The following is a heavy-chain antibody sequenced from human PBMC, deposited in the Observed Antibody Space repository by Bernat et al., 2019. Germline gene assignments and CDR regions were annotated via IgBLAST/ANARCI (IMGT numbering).Heavy chain of an antibody. D-gene: IGHD3-16*01. CDR1: GFTFSSYA. V-gene: IGHV3-30-3*01. CDR2: ISYDGVNK. CDR3: ARDRRGTDSGGMDV. J-gene: IGHJ6*02. Sequence: QVQLVESGGGVVQPGRSLRLSCAASGFTFSSYAIHWVRQAPGKGLEWVAAISYDGVNKYYADSVKGRFSISRDNSKNTLYLKMNSLRAEDTAVYYCARDRRGTDSGGMDVWGQGTTVTVSS.